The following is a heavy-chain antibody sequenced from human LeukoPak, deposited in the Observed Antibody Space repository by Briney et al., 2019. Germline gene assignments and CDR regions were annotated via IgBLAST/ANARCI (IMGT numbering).Heavy chain of an antibody. V-gene: IGHV3-7*01. CDR1: GFTFSSYW. D-gene: IGHD3-3*01. CDR2: IKQDGSEK. CDR3: ARDLRITIFGVVIIYDY. Sequence: GGSLRLSCAASGFTFSSYWMSWVRQAPGKGLEWVANIKQDGSEKYYVDSVKGRFTISRDNAKNSLYLQMNSLRAEDTAVYYCARDLRITIFGVVIIYDYWGRGTLATVSS. J-gene: IGHJ4*02.